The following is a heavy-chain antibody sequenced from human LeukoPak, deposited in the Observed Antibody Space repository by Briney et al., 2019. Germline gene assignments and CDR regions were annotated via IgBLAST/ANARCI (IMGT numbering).Heavy chain of an antibody. D-gene: IGHD6-13*01. V-gene: IGHV4-59*01. CDR3: ARVSWSSSWFDWFDP. CDR1: GGSISSYY. CDR2: IYYSGST. Sequence: SETLSLTCTVSGGSISSYYWSWIRQPPGKGLEWIGYIYYSGSTNYNPSLKSRDTISVDTSKNQFSLKLSSVTAADTAVYYCARVSWSSSWFDWFDPWGQGTLVTVSS. J-gene: IGHJ5*02.